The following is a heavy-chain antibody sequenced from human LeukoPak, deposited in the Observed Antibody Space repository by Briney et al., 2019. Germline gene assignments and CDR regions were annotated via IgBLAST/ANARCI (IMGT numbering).Heavy chain of an antibody. CDR1: GFTFSDYH. V-gene: IGHV3-11*04. CDR3: VRAIPAAILGAFDI. CDR2: ISSGGNPI. Sequence: PGGSLRLSCAASGFTFSDYHMSWIRQAPGKGLEWVSYISSGGNPIYYADSVRGRFTISRDNAKKSLYLRMNNLRAEDTAVYYCVRAIPAAILGAFDIWGQGTMVTVSS. D-gene: IGHD2-2*02. J-gene: IGHJ3*02.